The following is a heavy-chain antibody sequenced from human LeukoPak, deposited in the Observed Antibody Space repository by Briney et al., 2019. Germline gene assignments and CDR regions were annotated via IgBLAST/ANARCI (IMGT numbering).Heavy chain of an antibody. V-gene: IGHV1-2*02. Sequence: ASVKVSFKACGYTFTGYYMHWVRQAPGQGLEGMGWINPNSGGTNYAQKFQGRVTMTRDTSISTAYMELSRLRSDDTAVYYCARDQGSSSWYNPNFDYWGQGTLVTVSS. D-gene: IGHD6-13*01. CDR2: INPNSGGT. J-gene: IGHJ4*02. CDR3: ARDQGSSSWYNPNFDY. CDR1: GYTFTGYY.